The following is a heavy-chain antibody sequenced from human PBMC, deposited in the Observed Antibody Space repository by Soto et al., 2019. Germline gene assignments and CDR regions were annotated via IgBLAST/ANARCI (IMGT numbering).Heavy chain of an antibody. V-gene: IGHV4-39*01. CDR2: IYYSGRT. Sequence: SETLSLTCIVSGESISSSSYYWGWIRQPPGKGSEWIGSIYYSGRTYYNPSFKSRVTISIGTSKNQFSLKLSSVTATDTAVYYCARQRTTVVTQAYFDHWGQGALVTVS. J-gene: IGHJ4*02. CDR3: ARQRTTVVTQAYFDH. D-gene: IGHD2-21*02. CDR1: GESISSSSYY.